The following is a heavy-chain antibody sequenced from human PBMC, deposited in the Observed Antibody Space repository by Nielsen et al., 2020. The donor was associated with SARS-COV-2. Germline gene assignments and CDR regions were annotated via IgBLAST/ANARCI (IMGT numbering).Heavy chain of an antibody. D-gene: IGHD3-16*01. Sequence: GGSLRLSCAASGFTFSSYGMHWVRQAPGKGLEWVSAISGSGGSTYYADSVKGRFTISRDNSKNTLYLQMNSLRAEDTAVYYCAKAFGLRLSWFDPWGQGTLVTVSS. CDR2: ISGSGGST. CDR1: GFTFSSYG. CDR3: AKAFGLRLSWFDP. J-gene: IGHJ5*02. V-gene: IGHV3-23*01.